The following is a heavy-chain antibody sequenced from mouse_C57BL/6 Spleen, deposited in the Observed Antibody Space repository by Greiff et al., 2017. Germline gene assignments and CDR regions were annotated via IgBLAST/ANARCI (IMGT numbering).Heavy chain of an antibody. J-gene: IGHJ4*01. CDR3: TRVDGYYGAMDY. V-gene: IGHV5-9-1*02. D-gene: IGHD2-3*01. Sequence: EVKLMESGEGLVKPGGSLKLSCAASGFTFSSYAMSWVRQTPEKRLEWVAYISSGGDYIYYADTVKVRFTISRDNARNTLYLQMSSLKSEDTAMYYCTRVDGYYGAMDYWGQGTSVTVSS. CDR2: ISSGGDYI. CDR1: GFTFSSYA.